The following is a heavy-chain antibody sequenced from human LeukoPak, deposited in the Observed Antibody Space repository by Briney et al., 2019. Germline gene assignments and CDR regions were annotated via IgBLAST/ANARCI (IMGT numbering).Heavy chain of an antibody. V-gene: IGHV3-23*01. CDR3: ATSRTLWFGESAYSFDY. CDR1: GFTFSSHG. CDR2: ISGRGGST. J-gene: IGHJ4*02. D-gene: IGHD3-10*01. Sequence: GGTLRLSCAASGFTFSSHGMSCVRQAPGKGLEGVSAISGRGGSTYYADSVKGRFTISRDNSKNTLYLQMNSLRAEDTAVYYCATSRTLWFGESAYSFDYWGQGTLVTVSS.